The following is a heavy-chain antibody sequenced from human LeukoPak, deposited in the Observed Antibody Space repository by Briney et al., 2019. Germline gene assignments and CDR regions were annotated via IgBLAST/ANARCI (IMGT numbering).Heavy chain of an antibody. D-gene: IGHD4-11*01. CDR2: IHYSGST. V-gene: IGHV4-61*01. CDR3: AREWDYSYQPSYGMDV. Sequence: PSETLSLTCTVSGGSVSSSSYYWTWIRQPPGKGLEWIGYIHYSGSTKYNPSLKSRVTISVDTSKNQFSLKVSSVIAADTAVYYCAREWDYSYQPSYGMDVWGQGTTVTVSS. CDR1: GGSVSSSSYY. J-gene: IGHJ6*02.